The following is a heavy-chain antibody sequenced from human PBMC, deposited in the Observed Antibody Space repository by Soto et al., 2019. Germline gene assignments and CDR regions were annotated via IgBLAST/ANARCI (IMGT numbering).Heavy chain of an antibody. J-gene: IGHJ3*02. CDR1: GFTFSSYS. D-gene: IGHD2-15*01. CDR2: ISSSSSTI. V-gene: IGHV3-48*01. Sequence: GGSLRLSCAASGFTFSSYSMNWVRQAPGKGLEWVSYISSSSSTIYYADSVKGRFTISRDNAKNSLYLQMNSLRAEDTAVYYYARVPVYCSGGSCYYVGAFDIWGQGTMVTVSS. CDR3: ARVPVYCSGGSCYYVGAFDI.